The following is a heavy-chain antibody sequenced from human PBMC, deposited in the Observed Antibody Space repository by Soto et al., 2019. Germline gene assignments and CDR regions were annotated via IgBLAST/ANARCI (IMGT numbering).Heavy chain of an antibody. CDR1: GYTLTELS. J-gene: IGHJ6*03. D-gene: IGHD6-6*01. Sequence: ASVKVSCKVSGYTLTELSMHWVRQAPGKGLEWMGGFDPEDGETIYAQKFQGRVTMTEDTSTDTAYMELSSLRSEDTAVYYCATVGSSSSSYYYYYMDVWGKGTTVTVSS. CDR2: FDPEDGET. V-gene: IGHV1-24*01. CDR3: ATVGSSSSSYYYYYMDV.